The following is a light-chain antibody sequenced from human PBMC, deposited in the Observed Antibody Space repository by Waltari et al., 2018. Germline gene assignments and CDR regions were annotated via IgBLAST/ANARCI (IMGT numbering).Light chain of an antibody. CDR2: YVT. Sequence: QSALTQPASVSGSPGQSITISCTGTGGDVRGSEYVSWTQQHPGKAPKLVIYYVTNRPSGISDRFSGSKSGTTASLSISGLQAEDEADYFCSSWTTSDTRKVTFGGGTKLTVL. CDR1: GGDVRGSEY. CDR3: SSWTTSDTRKVT. V-gene: IGLV2-14*03. J-gene: IGLJ2*01.